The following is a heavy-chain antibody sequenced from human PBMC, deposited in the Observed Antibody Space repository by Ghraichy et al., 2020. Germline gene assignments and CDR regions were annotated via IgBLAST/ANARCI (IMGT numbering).Heavy chain of an antibody. D-gene: IGHD6-19*01. CDR3: ARESPPDYSSGWLDY. Sequence: GSLRLSCAASGFTFSSYAMNWVRQAPGKGLEWVSTISGSGDDTYYADSVKGRFTISRDNAKNSLYLQMDSLRAEDTAVYYCARESPPDYSSGWLDYWGQGTLVNVSS. CDR2: ISGSGDDT. J-gene: IGHJ4*02. CDR1: GFTFSSYA. V-gene: IGHV3-23*01.